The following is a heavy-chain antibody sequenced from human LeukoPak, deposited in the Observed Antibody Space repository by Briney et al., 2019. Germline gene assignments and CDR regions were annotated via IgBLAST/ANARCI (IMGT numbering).Heavy chain of an antibody. Sequence: SETLSLTCGVSGGSFSGYYWSWIRQPPGKGLEWIGEINHSGSTNYNPSLKSRVTISVDTSKNQFSLKLRSVTAADTAVYYCARSILIIAAAGASDMDVWGKGTTVTISS. CDR1: GGSFSGYY. J-gene: IGHJ6*03. CDR2: INHSGST. D-gene: IGHD6-13*01. CDR3: ARSILIIAAAGASDMDV. V-gene: IGHV4-34*01.